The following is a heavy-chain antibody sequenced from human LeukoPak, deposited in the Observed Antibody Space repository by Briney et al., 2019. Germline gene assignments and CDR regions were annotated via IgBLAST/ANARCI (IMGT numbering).Heavy chain of an antibody. J-gene: IGHJ4*02. CDR3: ARGDFWSGLNDY. Sequence: ASVKVSCKASGYTFTGYYMHWVRQAPGQGLEWMGRINPNSGGTNYAQNFQGRVTITRDTSISTAYMELSRLRSDDTAVYYCARGDFWSGLNDYWGQGTLVTVSS. CDR2: INPNSGGT. CDR1: GYTFTGYY. V-gene: IGHV1-2*06. D-gene: IGHD3-3*01.